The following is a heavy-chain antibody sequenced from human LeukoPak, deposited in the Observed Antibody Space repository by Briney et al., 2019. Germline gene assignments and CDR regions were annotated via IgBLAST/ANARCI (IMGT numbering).Heavy chain of an antibody. D-gene: IGHD1-14*01. V-gene: IGHV3-53*01. CDR1: GFTVSSNY. Sequence: GGSLRLSCAASGFTVSSNYMSWVRQAPGKGLEWVSVIYSGGSTYNADSVKGRFTISRDNSKNTLYLQMNSLRAEDTAVYYCARGIYYYYGMDVWGQGTTVTVSS. CDR2: IYSGGST. J-gene: IGHJ6*02. CDR3: ARGIYYYYGMDV.